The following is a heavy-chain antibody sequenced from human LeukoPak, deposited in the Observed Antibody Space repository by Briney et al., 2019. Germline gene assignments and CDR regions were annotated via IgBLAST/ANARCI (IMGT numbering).Heavy chain of an antibody. V-gene: IGHV4-38-2*02. J-gene: IGHJ5*02. CDR1: GYSISSGYY. CDR2: IYHSGST. D-gene: IGHD3-10*01. CDR3: ARDRSGNYYINWFDP. Sequence: KSSETLSLTCTVSGYSISSGYYWGWIRQPPGKGLEWIGSIYHSGSTYYNPSLKSRVTISVDTSKNQFSLKLSSVTAADTAVYYCARDRSGNYYINWFDPWGQGTLVTVSS.